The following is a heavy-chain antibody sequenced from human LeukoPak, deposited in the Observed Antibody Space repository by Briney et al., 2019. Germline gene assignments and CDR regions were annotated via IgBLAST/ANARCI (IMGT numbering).Heavy chain of an antibody. CDR3: ARDGSLVGQQSDDAFDI. CDR2: ILSGGST. CDR1: GFSVSSKY. J-gene: IGHJ3*02. D-gene: IGHD6-13*01. V-gene: IGHV3-53*01. Sequence: GGSLRLSCAASGFSVSSKYMTWVRQAPGKGLEWVSVILSGGSTYYADSVKGRFTISRDNAKNSLYLQMNSLRAEDTAVYYCARDGSLVGQQSDDAFDIWGQGTMVTVSS.